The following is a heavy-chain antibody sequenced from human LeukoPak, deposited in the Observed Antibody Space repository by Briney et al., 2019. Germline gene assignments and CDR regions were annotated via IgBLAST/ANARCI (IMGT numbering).Heavy chain of an antibody. CDR1: GFTFSTYW. J-gene: IGHJ4*02. D-gene: IGHD2-21*01. CDR3: AKERGGEFDY. CDR2: ISSGGNT. Sequence: GGSLRLSCAASGFTFSTYWMSWVRQAPGKGLEWVSAISSGGNTYYADSVKGRFTISRDSSKNSLYLQMNSLRAEDTAVYYCAKERGGEFDYWGQGTLVTVSS. V-gene: IGHV3-23*01.